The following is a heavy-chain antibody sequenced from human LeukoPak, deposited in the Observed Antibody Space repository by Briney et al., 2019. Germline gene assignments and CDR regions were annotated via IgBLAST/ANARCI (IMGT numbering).Heavy chain of an antibody. V-gene: IGHV3-23*01. D-gene: IGHD1-26*01. CDR3: AKDRGSYYGNDAFDV. Sequence: KSGGSLRLSCAASGFTFSSYAMSWVRQAPGKGLEWVSAISGSGGSTYYADSVKGRFTISRDNSKNTLYLQMNSLRAEDTAVYYCAKDRGSYYGNDAFDVWGQGTMVTVSS. CDR2: ISGSGGST. CDR1: GFTFSSYA. J-gene: IGHJ3*01.